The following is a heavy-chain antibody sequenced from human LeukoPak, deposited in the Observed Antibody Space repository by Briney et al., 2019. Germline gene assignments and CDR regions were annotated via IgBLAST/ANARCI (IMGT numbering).Heavy chain of an antibody. J-gene: IGHJ3*02. CDR3: ARDGDGGRWLPHAFDI. Sequence: SETLSLTCTVSGGSISSYYWSWVRQPAGKGLEWIGRIYTSGSTNYNPSLKSRVTMSVDTSKNQFSLKLSSVTAADTAVYYCARDGDGGRWLPHAFDIWGQGTMVTVSS. V-gene: IGHV4-4*07. CDR1: GGSISSYY. CDR2: IYTSGST. D-gene: IGHD5-24*01.